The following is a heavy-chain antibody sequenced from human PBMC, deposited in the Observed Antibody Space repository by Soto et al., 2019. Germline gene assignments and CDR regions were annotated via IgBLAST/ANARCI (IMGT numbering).Heavy chain of an antibody. CDR3: ARDYGDYDFWSGPPNWFDP. CDR2: IIPIFGTA. J-gene: IGHJ5*02. D-gene: IGHD3-3*01. V-gene: IGHV1-69*13. Sequence: ASVKVSCKASGGTFSSYAISWVRQAPGQGLEWMGGIIPIFGTANYAQKFQGRVTITADESTSTAYMELSSLRSEDTAVYYCARDYGDYDFWSGPPNWFDPWGQGTLVTVSS. CDR1: GGTFSSYA.